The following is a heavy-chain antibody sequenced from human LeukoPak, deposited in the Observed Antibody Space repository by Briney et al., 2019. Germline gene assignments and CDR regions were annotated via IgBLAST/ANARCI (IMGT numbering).Heavy chain of an antibody. CDR2: IYYSGST. CDR1: GGSISSYY. Sequence: SESLSLTCTVSGGSISSYYWSWIRQPPGKGLEWIGYIYYSGSTNYNPSLKSRVTISVDTSKNQFSLKLSSVTAADTAVYYCARGVWRDYFDYWGQGTLVTVSS. V-gene: IGHV4-59*01. J-gene: IGHJ4*02. CDR3: ARGVWRDYFDY. D-gene: IGHD1-1*01.